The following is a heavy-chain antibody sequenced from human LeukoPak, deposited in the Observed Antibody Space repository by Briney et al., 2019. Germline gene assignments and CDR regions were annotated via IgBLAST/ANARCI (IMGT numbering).Heavy chain of an antibody. Sequence: SETLSLTCTVSGGSISSYYWSWIRQPPGKGLEWIGYIYHSGSTYYNPSLKSRVTISVDRSKNQFSLKLSSVTAADTAVYYCARDYGELEPGYFDLWGRGTLVTVSS. J-gene: IGHJ2*01. CDR1: GGSISSYY. CDR3: ARDYGELEPGYFDL. D-gene: IGHD1-7*01. CDR2: IYHSGST. V-gene: IGHV4-59*12.